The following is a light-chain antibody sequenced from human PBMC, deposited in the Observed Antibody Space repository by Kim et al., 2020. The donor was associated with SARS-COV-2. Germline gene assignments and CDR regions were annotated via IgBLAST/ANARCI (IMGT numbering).Light chain of an antibody. V-gene: IGKV3-20*01. CDR2: SVA. J-gene: IGKJ2*01. CDR3: LRYSIAPPYP. CDR1: QSVCSNG. Sequence: EIVLTQSPGTLSLSPGERATLSCRTSQSVCSNGLAWYQQKPGQAPRLLIYSVANRATGIPDRFSGSGSGTDFTLTISRLEPDDFAVYYSLRYSIAPPYPFDQGTKLEI.